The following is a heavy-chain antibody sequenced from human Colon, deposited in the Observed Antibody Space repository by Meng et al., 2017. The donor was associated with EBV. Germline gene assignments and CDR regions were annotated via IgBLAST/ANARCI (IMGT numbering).Heavy chain of an antibody. D-gene: IGHD4-17*01. J-gene: IGHJ4*02. CDR1: GFTVDSNY. V-gene: IGHV3-53*01. CDR3: AKSIYGDFSSCGY. Sequence: VRLEESGGGSSQAGGSLRLSCTGSGFTVDSNYMDWVRQAPGKGLEWVAVMYSNGDTYYADSMKGRLTISRHASQNTLYLQMNSLRVEDTAVYYCAKSIYGDFSSCGYWGQGTLVTVSS. CDR2: MYSNGDT.